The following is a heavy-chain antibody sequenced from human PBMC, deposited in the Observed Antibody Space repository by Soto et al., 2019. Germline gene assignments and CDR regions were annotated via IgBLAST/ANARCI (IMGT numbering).Heavy chain of an antibody. Sequence: PSQTLSLTCAISGDSVSSNSAAWNWIRQSPSRGLEWLGRTYYRSKWYNDYAVSVKSRITINPDTSKNQFSLQLNSVTPEDTAVDYFERAQRTAAAGTFMYGRDVGGQGTTVTVS. CDR2: TYYRSKWYN. V-gene: IGHV6-1*01. J-gene: IGHJ6*02. CDR3: ERAQRTAAAGTFMYGRDV. D-gene: IGHD6-13*01. CDR1: GDSVSSNSAA.